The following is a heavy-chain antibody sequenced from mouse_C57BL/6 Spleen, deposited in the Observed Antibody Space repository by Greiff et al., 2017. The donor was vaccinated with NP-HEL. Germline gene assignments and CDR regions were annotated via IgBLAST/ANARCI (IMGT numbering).Heavy chain of an antibody. CDR1: GYTFTSYW. D-gene: IGHD4-1*01. CDR2: IDPSDSYT. Sequence: QVQLQQPGAELVRPGTSVKLSCKASGYTFTSYWMHWVKQRPGQGLEWIGVIDPSDSYTNYNQKFKGKATLTVDTSSSTAYMQLSSLTSEDSAVYYCARRGKLGRDYFDYWGQGTTLTVSS. J-gene: IGHJ2*01. V-gene: IGHV1-59*01. CDR3: ARRGKLGRDYFDY.